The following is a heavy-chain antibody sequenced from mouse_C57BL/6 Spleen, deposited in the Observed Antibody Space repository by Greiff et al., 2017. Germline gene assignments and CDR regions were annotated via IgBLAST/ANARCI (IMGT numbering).Heavy chain of an antibody. CDR3: ARSRTYDGYFDY. D-gene: IGHD2-3*01. CDR1: GYTFTSYW. V-gene: IGHV1-69*01. J-gene: IGHJ2*01. Sequence: VQLQQSGAELVMPGASVKLSCKASGYTFTSYWMHWVKQRPGPGLEWIGEIDPSDSYTNYNQTFKGKSTLTVDKSSSTAYMQLNSLTSEDSAVYYCARSRTYDGYFDYWGQGTTLTVSS. CDR2: IDPSDSYT.